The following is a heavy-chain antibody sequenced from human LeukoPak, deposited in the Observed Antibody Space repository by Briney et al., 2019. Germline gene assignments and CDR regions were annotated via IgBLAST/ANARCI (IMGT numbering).Heavy chain of an antibody. J-gene: IGHJ4*02. Sequence: PSETLSLTCTVSGSSISSYYWNWIRQPPGKGLEWIGYIHYSGSTKYNPSLKSRVTISVDTSKNQFSLKLSSVTAADTAVYYCARWYSSGWAFDYWGQGTLVTVSS. CDR1: GSSISSYY. D-gene: IGHD6-19*01. V-gene: IGHV4-59*08. CDR2: IHYSGST. CDR3: ARWYSSGWAFDY.